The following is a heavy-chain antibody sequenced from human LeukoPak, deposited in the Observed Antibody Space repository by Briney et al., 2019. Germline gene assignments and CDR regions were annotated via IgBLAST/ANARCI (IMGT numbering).Heavy chain of an antibody. J-gene: IGHJ4*02. CDR2: IYHSGST. CDR3: AREGAGGKDY. D-gene: IGHD1-14*01. Sequence: SETLSLTCAVSGYSISSGYYWGWIRQPPGKGLEWVGSIYHSGSTYYNPSLKSRVTISVDTSKDQFSLKLSSVTAADTAVYYCAREGAGGKDYWGQGTLVTVSS. V-gene: IGHV4-38-2*02. CDR1: GYSISSGYY.